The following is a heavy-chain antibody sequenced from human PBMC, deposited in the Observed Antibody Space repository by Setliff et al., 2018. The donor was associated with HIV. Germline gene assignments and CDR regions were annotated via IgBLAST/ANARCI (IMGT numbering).Heavy chain of an antibody. Sequence: HPGGSLRLSCAASGFIFSSYAMTWVRQAPGKGLEWVSTIRGSGSGDTTHYADFVKGRFTISRDNSKNTVYLQMNSLRAEDMAIYYCAREDSSWYGSLDYWGQGTQVTVSS. CDR1: GFIFSSYA. CDR3: AREDSSWYGSLDY. J-gene: IGHJ4*02. CDR2: IRGSGSGDTT. D-gene: IGHD6-13*01. V-gene: IGHV3-23*01.